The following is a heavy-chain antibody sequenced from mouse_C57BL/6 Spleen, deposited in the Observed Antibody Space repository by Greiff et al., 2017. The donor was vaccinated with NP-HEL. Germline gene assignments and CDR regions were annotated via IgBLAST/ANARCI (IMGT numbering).Heavy chain of an antibody. V-gene: IGHV1-69*01. CDR1: GYTFTSYW. CDR3: ARYSNGWYFDV. J-gene: IGHJ1*03. CDR2: IDPSDSYT. Sequence: VQLQQPGAELVMPGASVKLSCKASGYTFTSYWMHWVKQRPGQGLEWIGEIDPSDSYTNYNQKFKGKSTLTVDKSSSTAYMQLSSLTSEDSAVYYCARYSNGWYFDVWGTGTTVTVSS. D-gene: IGHD2-5*01.